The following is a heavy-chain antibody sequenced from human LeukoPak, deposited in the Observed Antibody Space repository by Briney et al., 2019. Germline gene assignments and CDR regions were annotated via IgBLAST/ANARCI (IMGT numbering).Heavy chain of an antibody. Sequence: GRSLRLSCAASGFTFSSYAMHWVRQAPGKGLEWVAVISYDGSNKYYADSVKGRFTISRDNSKNTLYLQMNSLRAEDTAVYYCARELWFGELSSADLAYWGQGTLITVSS. CDR1: GFTFSSYA. J-gene: IGHJ4*02. D-gene: IGHD3-10*01. CDR2: ISYDGSNK. V-gene: IGHV3-30-3*01. CDR3: ARELWFGELSSADLAY.